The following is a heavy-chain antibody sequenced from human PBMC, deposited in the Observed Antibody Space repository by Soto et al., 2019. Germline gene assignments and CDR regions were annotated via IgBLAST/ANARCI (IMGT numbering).Heavy chain of an antibody. D-gene: IGHD6-19*01. V-gene: IGHV3-30*18. J-gene: IGHJ4*02. Sequence: PGGSLRLSCAASGFTFSSYGMHWVRQAPGKGLEWVAVISYDGNNKYSADSVKGRFTISRDNSKNTLYLQMNSLRAEDTAVYYCAKDLRAVAGTGFDYWGQGTLVTVSS. CDR2: ISYDGNNK. CDR3: AKDLRAVAGTGFDY. CDR1: GFTFSSYG.